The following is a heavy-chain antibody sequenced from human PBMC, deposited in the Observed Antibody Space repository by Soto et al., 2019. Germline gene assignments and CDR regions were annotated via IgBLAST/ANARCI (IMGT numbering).Heavy chain of an antibody. CDR1: GGTFSSYA. J-gene: IGHJ4*02. Sequence: QVQLVQPGAEVTKPGSSVKVSCKASGGTFSSYAISWVRQAPGQGREWMGGIIPIFGTANYAQKFQGRVTITADESTSTSYMELSSLRSEDTAVYYGARQTYGGQFDYWGQGTLVTVSS. CDR3: ARQTYGGQFDY. CDR2: IIPIFGTA. V-gene: IGHV1-69*01. D-gene: IGHD4-17*01.